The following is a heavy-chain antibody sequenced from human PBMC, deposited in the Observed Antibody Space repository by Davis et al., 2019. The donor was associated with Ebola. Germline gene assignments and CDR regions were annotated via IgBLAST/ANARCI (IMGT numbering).Heavy chain of an antibody. J-gene: IGHJ4*02. CDR2: IYYDNDK. CDR3: APKTTTGLHY. V-gene: IGHV2-5*02. Sequence: SGPTLVKPTHTLALTYTLSGFSLTTGGVGVAWVRQPPGQALEWLAIIYYDNDKRYSPSLKSRLTVTRDISRKQVVLTMTNMDPLDTATYFCAPKTTTGLHYWGQGTLVTVSS. CDR1: GFSLTTGGVG. D-gene: IGHD1-1*01.